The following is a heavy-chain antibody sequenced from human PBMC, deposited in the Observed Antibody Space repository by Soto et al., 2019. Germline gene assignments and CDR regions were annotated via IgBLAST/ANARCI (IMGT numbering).Heavy chain of an antibody. Sequence: SETLSLTCTVSGGSISSYYWSWIRQPPGKGLEWIGYIYYSGSTNYNPSLKSRVTISVDTSKNQFSLKLSSVTAADTAVYYCARDRHRYYYSSSWLNWFDPWGQGTLVTVSS. CDR3: ARDRHRYYYSSSWLNWFDP. CDR1: GGSISSYY. D-gene: IGHD6-13*01. J-gene: IGHJ5*02. CDR2: IYYSGST. V-gene: IGHV4-59*01.